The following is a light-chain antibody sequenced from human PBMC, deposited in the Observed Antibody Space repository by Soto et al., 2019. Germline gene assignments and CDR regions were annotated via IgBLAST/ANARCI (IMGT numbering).Light chain of an antibody. Sequence: DIVVTQSPLSLPVTPGEPSSISCRSSQSLLQTNGNNYLEWYLQKPGKAPKLLIYKASTLKSGVPSRFSGSGSGTEFTLSISSLQPDDFATYYCQHYNVYPWTFGQGTKV. CDR1: QSLLQTNGNNY. V-gene: IGKV2-28*01. J-gene: IGKJ1*01. CDR2: KAS. CDR3: QHYNVYPWT.